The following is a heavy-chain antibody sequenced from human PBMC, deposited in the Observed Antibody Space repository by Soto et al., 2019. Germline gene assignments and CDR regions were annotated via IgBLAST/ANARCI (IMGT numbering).Heavy chain of an antibody. D-gene: IGHD6-19*01. Sequence: QVQLVESGGGVVQPGRSLRLSCAASGFTFSSYAMHWVRQAPGKGLEWVAVISYDGSNKYYADSVKGRFTISRDNSKNPLYLQMNSLGAEDTAVYYCAISGGGTGPLDYWGQGTLVTVSS. CDR2: ISYDGSNK. CDR3: AISGGGTGPLDY. V-gene: IGHV3-30-3*01. CDR1: GFTFSSYA. J-gene: IGHJ4*02.